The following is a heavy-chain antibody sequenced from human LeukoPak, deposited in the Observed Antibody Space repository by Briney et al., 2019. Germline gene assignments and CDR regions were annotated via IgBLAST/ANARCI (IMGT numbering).Heavy chain of an antibody. CDR1: GFMFRSHW. CDR3: VRFRRDYYYGLDV. CDR2: IKTDGSEK. Sequence: GGSLRLSCAASGFMFRSHWMTWVRQAPGQGLELVANIKTDGSEKFYMDSLKGRFSISRDNAKSTMYLQMNSLRADDTAVYYCVRFRRDYYYGLDVWGQGTTVIVSS. V-gene: IGHV3-7*01. J-gene: IGHJ6*02.